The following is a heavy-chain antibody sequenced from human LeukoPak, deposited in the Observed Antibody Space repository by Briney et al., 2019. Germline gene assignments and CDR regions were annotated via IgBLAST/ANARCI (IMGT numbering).Heavy chain of an antibody. CDR2: INPSIGAP. Sequence: ASAKVSCKASVYTFSGYYIHWVRHTPRQRHGWMGWINPSIGAPRYAQKFQDRVTMSSDTSITTAYMDLSRLRPGATAVYYCTNDQGIAVAGTHWGQGTMVTVSS. J-gene: IGHJ3*01. V-gene: IGHV1-2*02. D-gene: IGHD6-19*01. CDR3: TNDQGIAVAGTH. CDR1: VYTFSGYY.